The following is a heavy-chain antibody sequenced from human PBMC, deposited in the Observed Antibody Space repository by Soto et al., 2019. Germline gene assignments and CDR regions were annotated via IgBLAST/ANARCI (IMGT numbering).Heavy chain of an antibody. CDR1: GGSISSGGYY. CDR2: IYYSGST. D-gene: IGHD3-16*01. Sequence: SETLSLTCTVSGGSISSGGYYWSWIRQHPGKGLEWIGYIYYSGSTYYNPSLKSRVTISVDTSKNQFSLKLSSVTAADTAVYYCAREEGDPEPLGKETYYYGMDVWGQGTTVTVSS. V-gene: IGHV4-31*03. CDR3: AREEGDPEPLGKETYYYGMDV. J-gene: IGHJ6*02.